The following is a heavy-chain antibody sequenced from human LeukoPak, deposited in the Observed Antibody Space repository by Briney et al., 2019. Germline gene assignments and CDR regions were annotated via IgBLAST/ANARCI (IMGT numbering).Heavy chain of an antibody. D-gene: IGHD2-15*01. J-gene: IGHJ4*02. V-gene: IGHV1-18*01. CDR1: GYTFTSYG. CDR3: ARDFGIGSGPAGFDY. Sequence: GASVKVSGKASGYTFTSYGISWVRQAPGQGLEWMGWISAYNGNTNYAQRLQGRVTMTTDTSTSTAYMELRSLRSDDTAVYYCARDFGIGSGPAGFDYWGQGTLVTVSS. CDR2: ISAYNGNT.